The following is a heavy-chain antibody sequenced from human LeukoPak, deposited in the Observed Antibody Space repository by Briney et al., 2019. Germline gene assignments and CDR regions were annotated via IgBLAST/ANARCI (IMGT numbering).Heavy chain of an antibody. J-gene: IGHJ5*02. CDR2: FYYSGTT. V-gene: IGHV4-59*08. CDR1: GGSIRSYS. CDR3: ARHFTTSALSSFDP. Sequence: SETLSLTCTVSGGSIRSYSLAWVRQPPGKGLECIGYFYYSGTTNYNPSFKSRVTISVDTSKNHFSLKLSSVTAADTAVYYCARHFTTSALSSFDPWGQGTLVTVSS. D-gene: IGHD4-17*01.